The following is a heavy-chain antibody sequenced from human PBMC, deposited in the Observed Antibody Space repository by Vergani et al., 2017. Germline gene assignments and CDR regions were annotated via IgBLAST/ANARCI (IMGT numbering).Heavy chain of an antibody. CDR2: INPSGGHT. Sequence: QVQVVQSGAEVKKSGASVKVSCKTSGYTFSNYYMHWVRHAPGQGLEWMGRINPSGGHTNYAQKFQGRVTMTRDTSTSTVYMELSSLRSEDTAIYYCARGDYGILTGYRYWGQGTLVTVSA. V-gene: IGHV1-46*03. J-gene: IGHJ4*02. CDR3: ARGDYGILTGYRY. D-gene: IGHD3-9*01. CDR1: GYTFSNYY.